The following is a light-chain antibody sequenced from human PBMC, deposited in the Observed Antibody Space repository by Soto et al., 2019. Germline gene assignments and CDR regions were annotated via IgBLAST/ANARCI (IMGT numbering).Light chain of an antibody. V-gene: IGLV1-47*01. CDR3: AAWDGSLSGVV. J-gene: IGLJ2*01. Sequence: QSALTQPPSASGTPGQRVTISCSGSSSNIGSNYVYWYQQLPGTAPKLLIFRNNQRPSGVPDRFSGSKSATSASLAISGLRSEDEADYYCAAWDGSLSGVVFGGGTKLTVL. CDR1: SSNIGSNY. CDR2: RNN.